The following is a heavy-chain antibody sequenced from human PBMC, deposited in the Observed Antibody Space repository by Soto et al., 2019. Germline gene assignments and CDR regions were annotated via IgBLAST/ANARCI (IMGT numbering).Heavy chain of an antibody. CDR3: ASEPEQWLVTGGFDP. D-gene: IGHD6-19*01. CDR1: GYTFTSYD. J-gene: IGHJ5*02. CDR2: MNPNSGNT. Sequence: QVQLVQSGAEVKKTGASVKVSCKASGYTFTSYDINWVRQATGQGLEWMGWMNPNSGNTGYAQKFQGRVTMTRNTSISTAYMELSSLRSEDTAVYYCASEPEQWLVTGGFDPWGQGTLVTVSS. V-gene: IGHV1-8*01.